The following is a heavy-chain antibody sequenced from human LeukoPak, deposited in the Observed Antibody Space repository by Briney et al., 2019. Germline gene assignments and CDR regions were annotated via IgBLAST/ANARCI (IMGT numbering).Heavy chain of an antibody. Sequence: SETLSLTCTVSGGFVSSSICFWGWIRQPPGKGLEWIGSIYYSGTTYYDPSLKSRITISVDTSKNQFSLKLNSVTAADTAVYYCARHGGAAAAIDYWGQGTLVTVSS. J-gene: IGHJ4*02. CDR2: IYYSGTT. D-gene: IGHD6-13*01. CDR3: ARHGGAAAAIDY. CDR1: GGFVSSSICF. V-gene: IGHV4-39*01.